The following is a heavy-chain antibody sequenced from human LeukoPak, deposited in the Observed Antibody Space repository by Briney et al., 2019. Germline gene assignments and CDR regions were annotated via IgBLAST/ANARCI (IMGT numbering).Heavy chain of an antibody. D-gene: IGHD3-10*01. J-gene: IGHJ4*02. CDR2: ISGSGHIT. V-gene: IGHV3-23*01. Sequence: PGGSLRLSCAASRFTFTTYAMSWVRQTPGKGLEWVSTISGSGHITDYADSVKGRFTISRDNSKDTLYLQMNSLRAEDTAVYYCANHQRNIILWFGELWGQGTLVTVSS. CDR1: RFTFTTYA. CDR3: ANHQRNIILWFGEL.